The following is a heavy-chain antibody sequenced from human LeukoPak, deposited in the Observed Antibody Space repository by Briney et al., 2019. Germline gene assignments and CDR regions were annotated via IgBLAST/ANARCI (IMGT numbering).Heavy chain of an antibody. CDR1: GYMFTNYA. D-gene: IGHD3-10*01. J-gene: IGHJ4*02. Sequence: ASVKVSCKASGYMFTNYAMNWVRQAPGQGLEWMGWMNPNSGNTGYAQKFQGRVTMTRNTSISTAYMELSCLRSEDTAVYYCARGLLVGGSGSEHDYWGQGTLVTVSS. V-gene: IGHV1-8*02. CDR3: ARGLLVGGSGSEHDY. CDR2: MNPNSGNT.